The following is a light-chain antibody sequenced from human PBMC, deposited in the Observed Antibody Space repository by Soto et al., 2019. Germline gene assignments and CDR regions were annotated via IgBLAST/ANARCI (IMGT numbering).Light chain of an antibody. V-gene: IGKV1-5*01. CDR2: DAS. Sequence: DIQMTQSPSTLSASLGDRVTITCRASQSISSWLAWYQQKPGKAPKLLIYDASRLESGVPSRFSGSGSGTDFTLTISSLQPDDFATYYCQQYNSYSYTFGHGTKLEIK. CDR3: QQYNSYSYT. J-gene: IGKJ2*01. CDR1: QSISSW.